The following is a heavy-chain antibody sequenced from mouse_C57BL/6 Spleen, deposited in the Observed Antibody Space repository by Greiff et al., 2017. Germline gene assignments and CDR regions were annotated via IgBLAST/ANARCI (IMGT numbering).Heavy chain of an antibody. J-gene: IGHJ3*01. V-gene: IGHV2-6-1*01. CDR1: GFSLTSYG. Sequence: QVQLKESGPGLVAPSQSLSITCTVSGFSLTSYGVHWVRQPPGKGLEWLVVIWSDGSTTYNSALKSRLSISKDNSKSQVFFKMNSLQTDDTAMYYCARHEETYYSNWGFAYWGQGTLVTVSA. CDR3: ARHEETYYSNWGFAY. CDR2: IWSDGST. D-gene: IGHD2-5*01.